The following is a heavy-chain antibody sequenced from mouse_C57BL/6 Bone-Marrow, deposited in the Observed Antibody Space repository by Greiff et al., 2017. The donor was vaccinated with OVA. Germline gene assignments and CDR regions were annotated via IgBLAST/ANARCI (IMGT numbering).Heavy chain of an antibody. Sequence: VQLQQPGAELVKPGASVKLSCKASGYTFTSYWMQWVKQRPGQGLEWIGEIDPSDSYTNYNQKFKGKATLTVDTSSSTAYMQLSSLTSEDSAVYYCARRGAQATENYAMDYWGQGTSVTVSS. V-gene: IGHV1-50*01. CDR2: IDPSDSYT. CDR1: GYTFTSYW. CDR3: ARRGAQATENYAMDY. J-gene: IGHJ4*01. D-gene: IGHD3-2*02.